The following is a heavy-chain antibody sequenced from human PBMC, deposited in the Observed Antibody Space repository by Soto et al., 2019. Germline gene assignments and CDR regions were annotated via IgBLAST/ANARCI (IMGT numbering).Heavy chain of an antibody. Sequence: SQTLSLPCAISGDSVSSNTSAWNWIRQSPSGGLEWLGKTYYRSKWYNDYAVSVESRITINPDTSKNQVSLQLNSVTPEDTAMYSCGPYSSALPQYTIDIWGQSTRVTV. CDR1: GDSVSSNTSA. V-gene: IGHV6-1*01. CDR3: GPYSSALPQYTIDI. CDR2: TYYRSKWYN. D-gene: IGHD6-25*01. J-gene: IGHJ3*02.